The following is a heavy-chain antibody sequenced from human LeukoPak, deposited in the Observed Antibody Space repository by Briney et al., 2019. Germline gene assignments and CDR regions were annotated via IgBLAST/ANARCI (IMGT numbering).Heavy chain of an antibody. Sequence: SETLSLTCAVYGGSFSGYYWSWIRQPPGKGLEWLAYIDSSGNTNYNPSLKGRVIISVDTSKNQFSLKVYSVTAADTAVYYCARHPSWPDYGGTFDYWGQGTPVIVSS. V-gene: IGHV4-59*08. CDR3: ARHPSWPDYGGTFDY. J-gene: IGHJ4*02. CDR1: GGSFSGYY. D-gene: IGHD4-17*01. CDR2: IDSSGNT.